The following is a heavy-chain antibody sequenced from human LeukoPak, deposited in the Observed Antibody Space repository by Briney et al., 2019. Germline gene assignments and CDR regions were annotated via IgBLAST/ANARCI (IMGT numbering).Heavy chain of an antibody. CDR2: IYYSGTT. Sequence: PSETLSLTCAVSGGSISSTSHYWGWIRQPPEKGLEWIGSIYYSGTTYYTPSLRSRVTMSVDTSKNQFSLKLSSVTAADTAVYYCARVGDDSGYSDYWGQGTLVTVSS. V-gene: IGHV4-39*07. D-gene: IGHD3-22*01. CDR1: GGSISSTSHY. CDR3: ARVGDDSGYSDY. J-gene: IGHJ4*02.